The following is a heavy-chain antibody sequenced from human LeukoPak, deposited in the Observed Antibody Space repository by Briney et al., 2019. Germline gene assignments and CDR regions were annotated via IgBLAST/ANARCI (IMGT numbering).Heavy chain of an antibody. CDR1: GDSVSINSAA. D-gene: IGHD6-6*01. Sequence: SQTLALTCAISGDSVSINSAAWNWIRQSPSRGLEWLGSTYYRSKWYNDYAVSVKSRITINPDTSKNQFSLQLNSVTPEDTAVYYCARDVVAARDHNWFDPWGQGTLVTVSS. J-gene: IGHJ5*02. CDR3: ARDVVAARDHNWFDP. V-gene: IGHV6-1*01. CDR2: TYYRSKWYN.